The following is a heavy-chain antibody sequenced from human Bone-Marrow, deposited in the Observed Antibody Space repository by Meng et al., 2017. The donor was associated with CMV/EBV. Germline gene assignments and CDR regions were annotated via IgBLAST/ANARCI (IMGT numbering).Heavy chain of an antibody. V-gene: IGHV4-39*07. CDR2: IYYSGST. Sequence: SEPLSLTCTVSGGSISGSSYYWGWIRQPPGKGLEWIGSIYYSGSTYYNPSLKSRVTISVDTSKNQFSLKLSSVTAADTAVYYCARDSSTSSRRAGYYYGMDVWGQGTTVTVSS. CDR1: GGSISGSSYY. J-gene: IGHJ6*02. D-gene: IGHD2-2*01. CDR3: ARDSSTSSRRAGYYYGMDV.